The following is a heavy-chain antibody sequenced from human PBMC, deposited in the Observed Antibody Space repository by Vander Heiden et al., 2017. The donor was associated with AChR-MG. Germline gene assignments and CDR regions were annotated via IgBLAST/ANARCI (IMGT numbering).Heavy chain of an antibody. CDR3: ASQRGLATILPFDY. D-gene: IGHD5-12*01. Sequence: EVQLLESGGGLVQPGGSPRLPCAASGFTFSSYALSWVRQAPGKGLEWVSAISGSGGSTYYADSVKGRFTISRDNSKNTLYLQMNSLRAEDTAVYYCASQRGLATILPFDYWGQGTQVTVSS. J-gene: IGHJ4*02. V-gene: IGHV3-23*01. CDR2: ISGSGGST. CDR1: GFTFSSYA.